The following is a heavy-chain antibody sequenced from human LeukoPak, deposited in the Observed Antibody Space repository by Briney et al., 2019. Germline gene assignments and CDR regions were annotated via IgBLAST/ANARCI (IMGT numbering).Heavy chain of an antibody. V-gene: IGHV1-18*01. J-gene: IGHJ5*02. CDR3: ASDNSVRDEAWWFNP. Sequence: ASVKVSCKASGYTFTSYGISWVRQAPGQGLEWMGWISAYNGNTNYAQKLQGRVTMTTDTSTSTAYMELSSLRSEDTAVYYCASDNSVRDEAWWFNPWGQGTLVTVSS. D-gene: IGHD5-24*01. CDR2: ISAYNGNT. CDR1: GYTFTSYG.